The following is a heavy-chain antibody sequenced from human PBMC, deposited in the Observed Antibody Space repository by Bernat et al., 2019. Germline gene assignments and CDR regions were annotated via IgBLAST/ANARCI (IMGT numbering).Heavy chain of an antibody. V-gene: IGHV3-23*01. Sequence: EVHLLESGGGLVQPGGSLRLSCAASGFTFSSYAMSWVRQAPGKGLEWVSAISGSGGSTYYADSVKGRFTISRDNSKNTLYLQMNSLRAEDTAVYYCAKTVYYDILTGAFDYWGQGTLVTVSS. CDR2: ISGSGGST. J-gene: IGHJ4*02. CDR1: GFTFSSYA. CDR3: AKTVYYDILTGAFDY. D-gene: IGHD3-9*01.